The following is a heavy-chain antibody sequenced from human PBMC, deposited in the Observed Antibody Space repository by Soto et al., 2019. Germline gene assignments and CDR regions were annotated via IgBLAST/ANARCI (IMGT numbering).Heavy chain of an antibody. CDR2: ISSSSSTI. CDR1: GFTFSSYS. D-gene: IGHD3-10*01. CDR3: ARGPAARGVEYFQH. Sequence: PGGSLRLSCAASGFTFSSYSMNWVRQAPGKGLEWVSYISSSSSTIYYADSVKGRFTISRDNAKNSLYLQMNSLRDEDTAVYYCARGPAARGVEYFQHWGQGTLVTVSS. J-gene: IGHJ1*01. V-gene: IGHV3-48*02.